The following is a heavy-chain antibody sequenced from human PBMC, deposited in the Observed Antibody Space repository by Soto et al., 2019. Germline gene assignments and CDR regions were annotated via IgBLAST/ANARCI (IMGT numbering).Heavy chain of an antibody. CDR2: IKEDGSVK. Sequence: DVQLVESGGGLVQPGGSLRLSCAASGFTFSGSWMSWVRQAPGKGLEFVANIKEDGSVKNYVDSVKGRFTISRDNAKNSVYLQMNSLRDEDTAVYYCARDPGYRSFDHWGQGTLVTVSS. CDR3: ARDPGYRSFDH. V-gene: IGHV3-7*01. D-gene: IGHD5-12*01. J-gene: IGHJ4*02. CDR1: GFTFSGSW.